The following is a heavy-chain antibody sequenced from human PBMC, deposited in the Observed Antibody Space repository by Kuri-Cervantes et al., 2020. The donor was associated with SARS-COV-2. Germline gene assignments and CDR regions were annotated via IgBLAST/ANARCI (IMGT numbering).Heavy chain of an antibody. J-gene: IGHJ3*02. CDR2: ISSSSSYI. CDR1: GFTFSSYS. CDR3: ARSRGGGYCSSTSCYAGFDAFDI. V-gene: IGHV3-21*01. Sequence: GGSLRLSCAAPGFTFSSYSMNWVRQAPGKGLEWVSSISSSSSYIYYADSVKGRFTISRDNAKNSLYLQMNSLRAEDTAVYYCARSRGGGYCSSTSCYAGFDAFDIWGQGTMVTVSS. D-gene: IGHD2-2*01.